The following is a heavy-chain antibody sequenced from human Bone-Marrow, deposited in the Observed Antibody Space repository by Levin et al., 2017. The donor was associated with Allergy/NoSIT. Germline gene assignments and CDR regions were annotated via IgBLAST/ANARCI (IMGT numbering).Heavy chain of an antibody. J-gene: IGHJ6*02. CDR2: ISGTDGST. CDR1: GFTFSSHG. D-gene: IGHD6-13*01. CDR3: AKVRYTSSWPISYGLDV. Sequence: GGSLRLSCAASGFTFSSHGMTWVRQAPGKGLQWVSFISGTDGSTYYADSVKGRFTISGDNSKNTLYLRMNSLRAEDTALYYCAKVRYTSSWPISYGLDVWGHGTTVTVSS. V-gene: IGHV3-23*01.